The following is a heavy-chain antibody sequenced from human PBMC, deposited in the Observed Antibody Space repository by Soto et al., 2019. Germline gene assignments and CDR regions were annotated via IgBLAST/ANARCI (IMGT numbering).Heavy chain of an antibody. V-gene: IGHV3-23*01. Sequence: GGSLRLSCAASGFTFSSYAMSWVRQAPGKGLEWVSAISGSGGSTYYADSVKGRFTISRDNSKNTLYLQMNSLRAEDTAVYYCAKRDMVRGVIIGDSIDYWGQGTLVTISS. CDR2: ISGSGGST. D-gene: IGHD3-10*01. CDR1: GFTFSSYA. CDR3: AKRDMVRGVIIGDSIDY. J-gene: IGHJ4*02.